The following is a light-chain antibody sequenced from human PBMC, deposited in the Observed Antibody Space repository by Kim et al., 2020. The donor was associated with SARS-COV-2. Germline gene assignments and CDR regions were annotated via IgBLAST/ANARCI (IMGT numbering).Light chain of an antibody. CDR1: SSDVGGYNF. Sequence: GQSITVSCTGTSSDVGGYNFVSWYQQHPGKAPKLMIYDVSNRPSGVSNRFSGSKSANTASLTISGLQAEDEADYYCSSYTTSSTLVFGGGTQLTVL. CDR2: DVS. CDR3: SSYTTSSTLV. V-gene: IGLV2-14*03. J-gene: IGLJ3*02.